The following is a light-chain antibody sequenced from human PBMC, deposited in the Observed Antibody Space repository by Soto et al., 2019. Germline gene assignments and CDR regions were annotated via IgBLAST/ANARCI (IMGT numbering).Light chain of an antibody. CDR2: GAS. CDR3: QQYVSSPPT. V-gene: IGKV3-20*01. J-gene: IGKJ5*01. Sequence: EIVLTQSPDTLSLPPGERATLSCRASQSISSYLAWYQQKPGQAPRLLIYGASTRAAGIPDRFSGSGSGTDFTLTISRLEPEDFAVYYCQQYVSSPPTFGQGTRLEVK. CDR1: QSISSY.